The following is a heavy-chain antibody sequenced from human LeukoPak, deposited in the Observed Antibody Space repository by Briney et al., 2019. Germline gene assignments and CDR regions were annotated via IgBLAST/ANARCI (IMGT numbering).Heavy chain of an antibody. CDR1: GFIFSSYG. V-gene: IGHV3-33*01. CDR3: ARDRYSGSPDY. Sequence: PGRSLRLSCAASGFIFSSYGMHWVRQAPGKGLEWVAVIWYDGSNMYYGDSVKGRFTISRDNSKNTLYLQMNSLRAEDTAVYYRARDRYSGSPDYWGQGTLVTVSS. J-gene: IGHJ4*02. D-gene: IGHD1-26*01. CDR2: IWYDGSNM.